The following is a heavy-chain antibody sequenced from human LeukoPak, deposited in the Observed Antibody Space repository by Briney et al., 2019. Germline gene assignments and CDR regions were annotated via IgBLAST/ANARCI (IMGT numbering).Heavy chain of an antibody. D-gene: IGHD3-22*01. V-gene: IGHV1-18*01. CDR1: GYTFTSYG. CDR3: ARDEFGVHYYDSSGYPVGY. Sequence: ASVKDSCKASGYTFTSYGISWVRQAPGQGLEWMGWISAYNGNTNYAQKLQGRVTMTTDTSTSTAYMELRSLRSDDTAVYYCARDEFGVHYYDSSGYPVGYWGQGTLVTVSS. CDR2: ISAYNGNT. J-gene: IGHJ4*02.